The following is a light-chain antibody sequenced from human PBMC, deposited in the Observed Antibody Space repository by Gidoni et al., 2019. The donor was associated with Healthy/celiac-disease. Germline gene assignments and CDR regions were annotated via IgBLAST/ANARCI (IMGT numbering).Light chain of an antibody. CDR1: QTLVYRDGNTY. CDR2: KVS. CDR3: MQGTHWPWT. Sequence: DVLTQSPLSMPVTLGQPASISCRSSQTLVYRDGNTYLNWFQQRPGQSPRRLIYKVSNRDSGVPDRFSGSGSGTDFTLKISRVEAEDVGVYYCMQGTHWPWTFGQGTKVEIK. V-gene: IGKV2-30*01. J-gene: IGKJ1*01.